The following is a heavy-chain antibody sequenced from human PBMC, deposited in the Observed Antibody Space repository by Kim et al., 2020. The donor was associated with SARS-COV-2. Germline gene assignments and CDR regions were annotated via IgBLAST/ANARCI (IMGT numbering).Heavy chain of an antibody. CDR2: ISDSGEIT. CDR1: DFSFGKYA. V-gene: IGHV3-23*01. Sequence: GSLRLSCSGSDFSFGKYAMNWVRQFPGKGLEWVSGISDSGEITYHADTVRGRFTISRDNSKNTLFLQMSRLRIEDTAIYYCAKDIDHIPGRHDYYGLDV. J-gene: IGHJ6*01. CDR3: AKDIDHIPGRHDYYGLDV. D-gene: IGHD6-6*01.